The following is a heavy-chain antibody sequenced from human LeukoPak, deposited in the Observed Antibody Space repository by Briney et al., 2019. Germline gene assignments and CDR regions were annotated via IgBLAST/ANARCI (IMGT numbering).Heavy chain of an antibody. V-gene: IGHV3-49*03. CDR3: TRDLASSGWYFLGVSYYYMDV. J-gene: IGHJ6*03. D-gene: IGHD6-19*01. CDR2: IRSKAYGGTT. CDR1: GFTFGDYA. Sequence: GGSLRLSCTASGFTFGDYAMSWFRQAPGKGLGWVGFIRSKAYGGTTEYAASVKGRFTISRDDSKSIAYLQMNSLKTEDTAVYYCTRDLASSGWYFLGVSYYYMDVWGKGTTVTVSS.